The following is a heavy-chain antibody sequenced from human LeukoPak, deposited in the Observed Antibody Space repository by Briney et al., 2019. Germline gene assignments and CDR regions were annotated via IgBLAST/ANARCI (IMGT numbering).Heavy chain of an antibody. CDR3: AREEDDSSGYYDY. Sequence: SVKVSCKASGGTFSSYAISWVRQAPGQGLEWMGGIIPIFGTANYAQKFQGRVTITADKSTSTAYMELSSLRSEDTAVYYCAREEDDSSGYYDYWGQGTLVTVSS. J-gene: IGHJ4*02. CDR2: IIPIFGTA. V-gene: IGHV1-69*06. CDR1: GGTFSSYA. D-gene: IGHD3-22*01.